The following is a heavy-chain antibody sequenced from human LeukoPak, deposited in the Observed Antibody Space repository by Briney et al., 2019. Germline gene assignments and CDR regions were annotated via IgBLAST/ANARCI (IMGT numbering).Heavy chain of an antibody. D-gene: IGHD3-22*01. J-gene: IGHJ4*02. Sequence: GGSLRLSCAASGFTFSSYSMNWVRQAPGKGLEWVSAISGSGGSTYYADSVKGRFTISRDNSKNTLYLQMNSLRAEDTAVYYCAKDLATWVTMIDYWGQGTLVTVSS. V-gene: IGHV3-23*01. CDR3: AKDLATWVTMIDY. CDR2: ISGSGGST. CDR1: GFTFSSYS.